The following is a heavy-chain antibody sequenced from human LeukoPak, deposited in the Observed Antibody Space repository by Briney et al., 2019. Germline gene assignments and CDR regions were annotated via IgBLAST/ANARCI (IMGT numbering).Heavy chain of an antibody. Sequence: GGSLRLSCAASGFTFSGSAMHWVRQASGKGLEWVGRIRSKANSYATAYAASVKGRFTISRDNSKNTLYLQMNSLRAEDTAVYYCAKAYCSSNRCYFFDYWGQGTLVTVSS. D-gene: IGHD2-2*01. CDR1: GFTFSGSA. CDR3: AKAYCSSNRCYFFDY. V-gene: IGHV3-73*01. J-gene: IGHJ4*02. CDR2: IRSKANSYAT.